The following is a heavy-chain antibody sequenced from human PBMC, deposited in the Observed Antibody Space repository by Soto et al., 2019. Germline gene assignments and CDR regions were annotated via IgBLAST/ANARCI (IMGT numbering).Heavy chain of an antibody. J-gene: IGHJ5*02. CDR2: ISSYNGNT. CDR1: GYTFTSYG. CDR3: ARGPRYCSTTTCFSGVTWFDP. D-gene: IGHD2-2*01. Sequence: GASVKVSWKASGYTFTSYGISWVRQAPGQGLEWMGWISSYNGNTNYAQKVQGRVTLTTDTSTSTTSMELRSLRSDDTAVYYCARGPRYCSTTTCFSGVTWFDPWGQGTLVTVSS. V-gene: IGHV1-18*04.